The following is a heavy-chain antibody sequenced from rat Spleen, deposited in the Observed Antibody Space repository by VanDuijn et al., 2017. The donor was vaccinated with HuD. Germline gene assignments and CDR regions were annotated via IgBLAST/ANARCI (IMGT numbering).Heavy chain of an antibody. CDR1: GYSITSSYR. V-gene: IGHV3-3*01. J-gene: IGHJ1*01. Sequence: EVQLQESGPGLVKPSQSLSLTCSVTGYSITSSYRWNWIRKFPGNKLEWMGYINSAGSTNYNPSLKSRISITRDTSKNQFFLQVKSVTTEDTATYYCARGDFDFWGPGTMVTVSS. CDR2: INSAGST. CDR3: ARGDFDF.